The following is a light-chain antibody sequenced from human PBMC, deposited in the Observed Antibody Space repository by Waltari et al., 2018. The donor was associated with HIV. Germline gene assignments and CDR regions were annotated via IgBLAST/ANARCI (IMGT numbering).Light chain of an antibody. CDR1: SSDVGAYDY. Sequence: HSALTQPASVSGSPGQSITISCTETSSDVGAYDYVSLYQQHPGKVPNLLIYDVYMRPSRISNRFSGSNSGNTASLTISGLRDEDEADYYCASFTSGRLNVFGTGTKVTV. V-gene: IGLV2-14*03. CDR2: DVY. J-gene: IGLJ1*01. CDR3: ASFTSGRLNV.